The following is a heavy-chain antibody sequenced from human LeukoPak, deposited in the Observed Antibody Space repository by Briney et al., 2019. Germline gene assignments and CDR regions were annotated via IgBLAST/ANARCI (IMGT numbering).Heavy chain of an antibody. CDR1: GGSVSSSSYY. CDR2: LYYTGIT. J-gene: IGHJ4*02. Sequence: SETLSLTCTVSGGSVSSSSYYWGWIRQPPGKGLEWIGSLYYTGITYYSPSLKSRVTMSVDTSKNQFSLKLNSVTAADTAVYYCARSPTRGSFDYWGQGTLVTVSS. D-gene: IGHD5-24*01. V-gene: IGHV4-39*01. CDR3: ARSPTRGSFDY.